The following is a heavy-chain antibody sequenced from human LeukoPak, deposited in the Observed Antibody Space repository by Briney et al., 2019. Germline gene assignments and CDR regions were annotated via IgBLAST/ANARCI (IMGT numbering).Heavy chain of an antibody. CDR3: ARYGVVPAAISHYYGMDV. V-gene: IGHV3-30*04. CDR1: GFTFSSYA. J-gene: IGHJ6*04. Sequence: GRSLRLSCAASGFTFSSYAMRWVRQAPGKGLEWVAVISYDGSNKYYADSVKGRFTISRDNSRNTLYLQMNCLRAEDTAVYYCARYGVVPAAISHYYGMDVWGKGTTVTVYS. D-gene: IGHD2-2*02. CDR2: ISYDGSNK.